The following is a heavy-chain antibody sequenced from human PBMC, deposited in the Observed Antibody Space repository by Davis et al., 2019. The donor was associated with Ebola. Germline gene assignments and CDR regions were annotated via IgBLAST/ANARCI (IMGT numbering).Heavy chain of an antibody. CDR3: ARDLGTRISVVDEGDF. V-gene: IGHV3-33*01. D-gene: IGHD3-10*01. CDR1: GFTFSAYD. CDR2: IYFNGIYK. J-gene: IGHJ4*02. Sequence: GESLKISCVASGFTFSAYDIHWVRQAPGKGLEWVAIIYFNGIYKYYADSVKGRFTISRDTSGNTVYLQMDDLRADDTAVSYCARDLGTRISVVDEGDFWGQGTLVNVSS.